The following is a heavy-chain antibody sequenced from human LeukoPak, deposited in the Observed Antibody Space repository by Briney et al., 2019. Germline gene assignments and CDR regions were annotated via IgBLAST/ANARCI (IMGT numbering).Heavy chain of an antibody. J-gene: IGHJ4*02. CDR3: ARAPGPDSDFDY. CDR1: GFTFSDYY. CDR2: ISSSGSTI. D-gene: IGHD1-26*01. Sequence: GALRLSCAASGFTFSDYYMSWIRQAPGKGLEWVSYISSSGSTIYYADSVKGRFTISRDNAKNSLYLQMNSLRAEDTAVYYCARAPGPDSDFDYWGQGTLVTVSS. V-gene: IGHV3-11*01.